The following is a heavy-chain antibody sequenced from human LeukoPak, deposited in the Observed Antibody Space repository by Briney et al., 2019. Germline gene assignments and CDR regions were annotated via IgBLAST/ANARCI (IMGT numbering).Heavy chain of an antibody. CDR2: IYYSGST. Sequence: PSETLSLTCTVSGGSISSYYWSWIRQPPGKGLEWIGYIYYSGSTNYNPSLKSRVTISVDTSKNQFSLKLSSVTAADTAVYYCAXXXXSGYTKLYDAFDIWGQGTMVTVSS. CDR3: AXXXXSGYTKLYDAFDI. D-gene: IGHD3-22*01. J-gene: IGHJ3*02. V-gene: IGHV4-59*01. CDR1: GGSISSYY.